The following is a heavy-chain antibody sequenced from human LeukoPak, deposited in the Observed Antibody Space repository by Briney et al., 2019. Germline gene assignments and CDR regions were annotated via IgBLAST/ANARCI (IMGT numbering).Heavy chain of an antibody. V-gene: IGHV3-7*01. J-gene: IGHJ4*02. CDR1: GFGFSKYW. Sequence: PGEFLRLSCAASGFGFSKYWMSWVRPAPGKGLGWVANMNADGSEKNYFDSVKGRFTISRDNAQDSLYLQMNSLRAEDTAVYYCARDRGYSNFDYWGQGTLLTVSS. D-gene: IGHD4-11*01. CDR2: MNADGSEK. CDR3: ARDRGYSNFDY.